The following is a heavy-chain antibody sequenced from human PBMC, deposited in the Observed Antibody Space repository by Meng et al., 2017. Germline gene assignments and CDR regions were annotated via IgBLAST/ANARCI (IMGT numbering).Heavy chain of an antibody. V-gene: IGHV2-26*01. CDR2: IFSNDEK. CDR3: AHSVYSSSWYSWDY. CDR1: GFSLSNARMG. J-gene: IGHJ4*02. Sequence: SGPTLVKPTETLTLTCTVSGFSLSNARMGVSWIRQPPGKALEWLAHIFSNDEKSYSTSLKSRLTISKDTSKSQVVLTMTNMDPVDTATYYCAHSVYSSSWYSWDYWGQGTLVTVSS. D-gene: IGHD6-13*01.